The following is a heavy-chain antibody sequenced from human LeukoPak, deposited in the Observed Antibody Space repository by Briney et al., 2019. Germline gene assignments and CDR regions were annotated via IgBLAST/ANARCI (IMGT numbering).Heavy chain of an antibody. Sequence: ASVKVSCKSSGGTFSSYANSWVRQAPAQGLEWMGGIIPIFGTASYAQKFQGRVTITADESTSTAYMELSSLRSEDTAVYYCARVVMATINYYYYYMDVWGKGTTVTVSS. V-gene: IGHV1-69*01. CDR2: IIPIFGTA. CDR1: GGTFSSYA. CDR3: ARVVMATINYYYYYMDV. D-gene: IGHD5-24*01. J-gene: IGHJ6*03.